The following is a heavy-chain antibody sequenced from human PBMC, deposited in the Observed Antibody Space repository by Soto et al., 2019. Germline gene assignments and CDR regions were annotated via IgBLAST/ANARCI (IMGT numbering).Heavy chain of an antibody. J-gene: IGHJ4*02. CDR1: GFNFSSYV. CDR2: IWYDGGNK. D-gene: IGHD6-19*01. Sequence: QVQLVESGGGVLQPGRPLRLSCAASGFNFSSYVMHWVRQAPGKGLEWVAVIWYDGGNKYYADSVKGRFTISRDNSKNTLYLQMNSLRAEDTAVYYCARDGQWLPRDGLRSSYYFDYWGQGTLVTVSS. V-gene: IGHV3-33*01. CDR3: ARDGQWLPRDGLRSSYYFDY.